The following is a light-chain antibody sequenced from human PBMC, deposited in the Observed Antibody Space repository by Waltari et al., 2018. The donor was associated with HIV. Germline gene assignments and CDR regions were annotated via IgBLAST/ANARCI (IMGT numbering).Light chain of an antibody. J-gene: IGLJ3*02. CDR2: DVN. CDR1: SSDVGGYDY. CDR3: CSYAGAYTFWV. Sequence: QSALTQPRSVSGSPGQSVTISCTGTSSDVGGYDYVSWYQQHPGKAPRPMIYDVNKRPSGVRDRFSGSKSGNTASLTISGLQAEDEAEYYCCSYAGAYTFWVFGGGTQLTVL. V-gene: IGLV2-11*01.